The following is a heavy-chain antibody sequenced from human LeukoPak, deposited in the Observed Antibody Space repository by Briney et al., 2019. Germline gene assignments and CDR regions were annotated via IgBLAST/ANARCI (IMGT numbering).Heavy chain of an antibody. CDR2: ISYDGSNK. D-gene: IGHD3-9*01. J-gene: IGHJ4*02. Sequence: GGSLRLSCAASGFTFSSYVMHWVRQAPGKGLEWVAVISYDGSNKYYADSVKGRSTISRDNSKNTLYLQMNSLRAEDTAVYYCARDPDWLDYFDYWGQGTLVTVSS. CDR3: ARDPDWLDYFDY. CDR1: GFTFSSYV. V-gene: IGHV3-30*04.